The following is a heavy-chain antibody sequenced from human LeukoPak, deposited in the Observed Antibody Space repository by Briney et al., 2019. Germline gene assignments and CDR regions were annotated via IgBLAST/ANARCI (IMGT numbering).Heavy chain of an antibody. Sequence: GGSLRLSCAASGFTFSSYAMSWVRQAPGKGLEWVSAISGSGGSTYYADSVKGRFTISRDNSKNTLYLQMNGLRAEDTAVYYCAKKFGYDFWSGYYDYWGQGTLVTVSS. D-gene: IGHD3-3*01. J-gene: IGHJ4*02. CDR1: GFTFSSYA. CDR3: AKKFGYDFWSGYYDY. CDR2: ISGSGGST. V-gene: IGHV3-23*01.